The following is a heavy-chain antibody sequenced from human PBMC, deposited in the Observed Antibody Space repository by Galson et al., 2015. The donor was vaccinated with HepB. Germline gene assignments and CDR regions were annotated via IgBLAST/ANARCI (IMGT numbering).Heavy chain of an antibody. V-gene: IGHV3-43*01. CDR3: AKDFNSREDPAYYYLYGLDV. CDR2: ISWDAGTT. Sequence: SLRLSCAASGFNFDDYTMHWVRQAPGKGLEWVSLISWDAGTTSYADSLKGRFTISRDNSKNSLYLQMNSLKTEDTALYYCAKDFNSREDPAYYYLYGLDVWGHGTTVTVSS. D-gene: IGHD2/OR15-2a*01. J-gene: IGHJ6*02. CDR1: GFNFDDYT.